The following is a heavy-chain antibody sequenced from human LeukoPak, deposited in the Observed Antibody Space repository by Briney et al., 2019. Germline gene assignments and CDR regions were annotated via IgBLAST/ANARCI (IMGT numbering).Heavy chain of an antibody. CDR1: GFTFSSYG. CDR3: AKDNSSGWYQMYYFDY. V-gene: IGHV3-30*02. J-gene: IGHJ4*02. D-gene: IGHD6-19*01. CDR2: IRYDGSNK. Sequence: PGGSLRLSCAASGFTFSSYGMHWVRQAPGKGLEWVAFIRYDGSNKYYADSVKGRFTISRDNSKDTLCLQMNSLRAEDTAVYYCAKDNSSGWYQMYYFDYWGQGTLVTVSS.